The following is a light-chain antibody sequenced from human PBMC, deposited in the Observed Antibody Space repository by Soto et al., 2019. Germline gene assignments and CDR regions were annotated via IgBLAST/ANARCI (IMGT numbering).Light chain of an antibody. Sequence: IVMTPAPGSLAVAVRDRGTTKQKKTKNALYSSNNKSYLAWYQQKPGQPPRLLIYWASTRESGVPDRFSGSGSGTDFTLTISSLQAEDVAVYYCQQYYTTPWTFGQGTKVDIK. CDR3: QQYYTTPWT. CDR1: KNALYSSNNKSY. CDR2: WAS. V-gene: IGKV4-1*01. J-gene: IGKJ1*01.